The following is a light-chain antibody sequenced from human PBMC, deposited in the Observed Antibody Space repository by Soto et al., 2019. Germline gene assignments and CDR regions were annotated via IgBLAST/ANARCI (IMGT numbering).Light chain of an antibody. Sequence: ETVLTQSPGTLSLSPGERATLSCRASPGVSSSDLAWYQQRPGQPPRLLIFASSRRVTGIPDRFSGSGLGTDFTLTNDRLEPEDFAVYYCQQYGRPPSFGQGTRLEI. V-gene: IGKV3-20*01. J-gene: IGKJ5*01. CDR1: PGVSSSD. CDR3: QQYGRPPS. CDR2: ASS.